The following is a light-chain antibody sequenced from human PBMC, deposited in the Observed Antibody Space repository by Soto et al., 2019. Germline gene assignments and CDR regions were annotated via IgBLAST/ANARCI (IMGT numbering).Light chain of an antibody. J-gene: IGLJ2*01. CDR3: AAWDEGLSGRVV. CDR1: SSNIGGNT. V-gene: IGLV1-44*01. CDR2: RNN. Sequence: QSVLTQPPSASGTPGQRVTISCSGSSSNIGGNTVNWYQQFPGTAPKLLIYRNNERPSGVPDRFSGSKSGTSASLAISGLHSEDEADYYCAAWDEGLSGRVVFGGGTKLTVL.